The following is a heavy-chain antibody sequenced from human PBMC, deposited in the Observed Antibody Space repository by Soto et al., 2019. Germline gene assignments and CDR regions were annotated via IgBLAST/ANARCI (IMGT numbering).Heavy chain of an antibody. V-gene: IGHV4-34*01. CDR2: VNPTGTT. Sequence: PSETLSLTCAVYGGSFSSFYWSWIRQPPGKELEWIGEVNPTGTTKYNPSLKSRVTMSLDTSKKQFSLNLNSMTAADTALYYCARSREQWLVDAFDIWGQGTMVTVS. D-gene: IGHD6-19*01. CDR1: GGSFSSFY. CDR3: ARSREQWLVDAFDI. J-gene: IGHJ3*02.